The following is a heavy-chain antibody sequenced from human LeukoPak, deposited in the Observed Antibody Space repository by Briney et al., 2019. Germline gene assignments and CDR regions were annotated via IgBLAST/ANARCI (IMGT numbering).Heavy chain of an antibody. J-gene: IGHJ4*02. CDR2: ISNSGGTI. Sequence: GGSLRLSCAASGFTFGDYFMTWSRQAPGKGLEWVSYISNSGGTIYYSGSVKGRFTISRDNAKNLLYLEMDSLRAGDTAVYYCARIRSSWYFDHWGQGSLVTVSS. D-gene: IGHD6-13*01. CDR1: GFTFGDYF. CDR3: ARIRSSWYFDH. V-gene: IGHV3-11*01.